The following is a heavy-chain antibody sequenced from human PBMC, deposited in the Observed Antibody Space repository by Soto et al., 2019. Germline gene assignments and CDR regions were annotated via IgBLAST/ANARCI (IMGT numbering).Heavy chain of an antibody. D-gene: IGHD3-3*01. V-gene: IGHV4-31*03. CDR2: IYYSGST. J-gene: IGHJ5*02. CDR3: ARDHRNYDFWSGYNSNNWFDP. Sequence: SETLSLTCTVSGGSISSGGYYWSWIRQHPGKGLEWIGYIYYSGSTYYNPSLKSRVTISVDTSKNQFSLKLSSVTAADTAVYYCARDHRNYDFWSGYNSNNWFDPWGQGTLVTVSS. CDR1: GGSISSGGYY.